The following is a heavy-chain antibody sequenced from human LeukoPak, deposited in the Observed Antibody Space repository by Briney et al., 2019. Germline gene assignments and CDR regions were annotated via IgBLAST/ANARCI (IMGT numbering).Heavy chain of an antibody. V-gene: IGHV3-74*01. D-gene: IGHD4-23*01. Sequence: TGGSLRLSCAASGFTFSSYWMHWVRQAPGKGLVWVSRINSDRSSTSYADSVKGRFTISRDNAKNTLYLQMNSLRAEDTAVYYCANEDNSHGFFDYWGQGTLVTVSS. CDR1: GFTFSSYW. CDR2: INSDRSST. CDR3: ANEDNSHGFFDY. J-gene: IGHJ4*02.